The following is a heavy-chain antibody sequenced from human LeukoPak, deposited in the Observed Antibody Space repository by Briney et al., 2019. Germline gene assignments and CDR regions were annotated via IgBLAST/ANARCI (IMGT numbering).Heavy chain of an antibody. CDR3: ARYRQSDIPIHGFDP. V-gene: IGHV1-18*01. Sequence: ASAKVSWKAFCYNFSSFGITLGRPAPGEGLEWIGWISACTGNPEYAQKFQGRVTLTTDTSTNTAYMELGSLRSDDTAVYYCARYRQSDIPIHGFDPWGQGTLVTVSS. CDR1: CYNFSSFG. J-gene: IGHJ5*02. D-gene: IGHD3-9*01. CDR2: ISACTGNP.